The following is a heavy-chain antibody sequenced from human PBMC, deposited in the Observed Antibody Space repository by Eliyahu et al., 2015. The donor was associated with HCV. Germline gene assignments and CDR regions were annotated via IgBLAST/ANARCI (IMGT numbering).Heavy chain of an antibody. CDR1: GYTFTGYY. CDR3: ARVRDVRIVVGEQRSGYGMDV. J-gene: IGHJ6*02. Sequence: QVQLVQSGAEVKKPGASVKVSCKASGYTFTGYYMHWGRQAPGXGLEWMGRINPNSGGTNYAQKFQGRVTMTRDTSISTAYMELSRLRSDDTAVYYCARVRDVRIVVGEQRSGYGMDVWGQGTTVTVSS. V-gene: IGHV1-2*06. D-gene: IGHD2-2*01. CDR2: INPNSGGT.